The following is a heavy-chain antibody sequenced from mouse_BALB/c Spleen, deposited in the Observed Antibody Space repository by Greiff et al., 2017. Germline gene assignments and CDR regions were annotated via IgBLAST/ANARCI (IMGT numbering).Heavy chain of an antibody. D-gene: IGHD2-3*01. CDR3: ARTDGYYWYFDV. CDR1: GFAFSSYD. CDR2: ISSGGGST. Sequence: DVHLVESGGGLVKPGGSLKLSCAASGFAFSSYDMSWVRQTPEKRLEWVAYISSGGGSTYYPDTVKGRFTISRDNAKNTLYLQMSSLKSEDTAMYYCARTDGYYWYFDVWGAGTTVTVSS. J-gene: IGHJ1*01. V-gene: IGHV5-12-1*01.